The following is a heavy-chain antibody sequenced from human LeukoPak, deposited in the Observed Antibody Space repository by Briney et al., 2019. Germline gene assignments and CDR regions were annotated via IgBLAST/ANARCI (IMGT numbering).Heavy chain of an antibody. CDR3: ASSPYLSDYYGMDV. Sequence: GGSLRLSCAASGFTFSSYWMSWVRQAPGKGLEWVANIKQDGSEKYYVDSVKGRFTISRDNAKNSLYLQMNSLRAEDTAVYYCASSPYLSDYYGMDVWGQGSTVTVSS. V-gene: IGHV3-7*01. CDR2: IKQDGSEK. D-gene: IGHD2-2*01. CDR1: GFTFSSYW. J-gene: IGHJ6*02.